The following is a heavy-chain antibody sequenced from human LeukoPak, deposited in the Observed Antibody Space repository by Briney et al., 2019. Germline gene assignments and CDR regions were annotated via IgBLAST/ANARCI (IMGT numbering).Heavy chain of an antibody. J-gene: IGHJ6*03. D-gene: IGHD1-26*01. CDR2: IIPIFGTA. V-gene: IGHV1-69*13. CDR3: ARGGYLTRAFAPTNYYYMDV. CDR1: GGTFSSYA. Sequence: SVKVSCKASGGTFSSYAISWVRQAPGQGLEWMGGIIPIFGTANYAQKFQGRVTITADESTSTAYMELSSLRSEDTAVYYCARGGYLTRAFAPTNYYYMDVWGKGTTVTISS.